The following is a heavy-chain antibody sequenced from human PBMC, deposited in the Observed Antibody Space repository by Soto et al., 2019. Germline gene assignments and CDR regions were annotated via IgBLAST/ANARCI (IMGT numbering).Heavy chain of an antibody. CDR1: GFTFSSYA. D-gene: IGHD3-22*01. Sequence: EVQLLESGGGLVQPGGSLRLSCAASGFTFSSYAMSWVRQAPGKGLEWVSAISGSGGSTYYADSVKGRFTISRDNSKNSLYLQMHSLRAEDTAVYYCANYPYYYDSSGLNRGYYYGMDVWGQGTTVTVSS. J-gene: IGHJ6*02. CDR2: ISGSGGST. V-gene: IGHV3-23*01. CDR3: ANYPYYYDSSGLNRGYYYGMDV.